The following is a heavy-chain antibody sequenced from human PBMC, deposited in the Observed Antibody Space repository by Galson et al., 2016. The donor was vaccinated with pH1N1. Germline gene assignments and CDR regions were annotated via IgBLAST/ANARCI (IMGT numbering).Heavy chain of an antibody. CDR3: ATDRGGGASGIEY. CDR1: GFTFSIYG. Sequence: SLRLSCAESGFTFSIYGMHWVRQAPGKGLAWVAVIWYDGSHKYYVDSVKGRFSISRDNSKNTLSLQMNCLRVEDTAVYYCATDRGGGASGIEYWGQWTLVTVSS. D-gene: IGHD6-13*01. J-gene: IGHJ4*02. CDR2: IWYDGSHK. V-gene: IGHV3-33*01.